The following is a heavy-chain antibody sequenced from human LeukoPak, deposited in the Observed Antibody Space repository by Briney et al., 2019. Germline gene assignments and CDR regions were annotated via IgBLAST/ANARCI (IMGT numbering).Heavy chain of an antibody. CDR1: LFTFSTYA. CDR3: ARCKIAAAGTGAFDV. V-gene: IGHV3-23*01. D-gene: IGHD6-13*01. Sequence: PGGSLRLSRAASLFTFSTYAMTWVRQAPGKGLEGVSAFSATDGSTQYADSVKGRFTISRDSTTNTLFLQMNSLRAEDTAVYYCARCKIAAAGTGAFDVWGQGTMVSVSS. J-gene: IGHJ3*01. CDR2: FSATDGST.